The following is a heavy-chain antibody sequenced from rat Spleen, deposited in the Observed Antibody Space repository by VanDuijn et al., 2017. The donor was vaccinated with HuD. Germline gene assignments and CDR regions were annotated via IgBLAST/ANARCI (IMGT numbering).Heavy chain of an antibody. D-gene: IGHD2-2*01. J-gene: IGHJ1*01. CDR3: ARAGYLRDWYFDF. Sequence: EVQLVESDGGLVQPGRSLKLSCAVSGFTFNSYDMAWVRQAPTKGLEWVASISPSGGNTYYRDSVKGRFTISRDNAKSTLYLQMDNLRSEDTATYYCARAGYLRDWYFDFWGPGTMVTVSS. CDR2: ISPSGGNT. V-gene: IGHV5S23*01. CDR1: GFTFNSYD.